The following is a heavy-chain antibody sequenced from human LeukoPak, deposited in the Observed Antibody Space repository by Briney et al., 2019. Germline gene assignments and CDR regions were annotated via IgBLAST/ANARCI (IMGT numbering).Heavy chain of an antibody. V-gene: IGHV1-46*01. CDR1: GFTFSGYY. D-gene: IGHD1-1*01. J-gene: IGHJ5*02. CDR3: ARDGLQTRYSWNDEGRKNWFDP. Sequence: SVNVSCKASGFTFSGYYMQWVRQAPGQGLEWVGIINPSDGSTKFAQKFQGRVTMTGDTSTNTVYMELSSLRSEDTAVYYCARDGLQTRYSWNDEGRKNWFDPWGEGTLVTVSS. CDR2: INPSDGST.